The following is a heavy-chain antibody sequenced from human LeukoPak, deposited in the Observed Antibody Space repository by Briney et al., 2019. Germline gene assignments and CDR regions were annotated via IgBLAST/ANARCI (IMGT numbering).Heavy chain of an antibody. D-gene: IGHD6-19*01. Sequence: ASVKVSCKASGYTFRNYGITWVRQAPGQGLEWMGWIGTYNGNTDYAQKFQGRVIMTADTSTTTAHMELRSLRSDVTAVYYCARGRLKRVPFTKVAGALDYWGQGTRVTVSS. CDR1: GYTFRNYG. V-gene: IGHV1-18*01. J-gene: IGHJ4*02. CDR2: IGTYNGNT. CDR3: ARGRLKRVPFTKVAGALDY.